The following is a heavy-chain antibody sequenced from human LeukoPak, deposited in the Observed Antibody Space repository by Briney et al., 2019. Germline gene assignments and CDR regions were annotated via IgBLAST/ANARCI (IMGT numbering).Heavy chain of an antibody. CDR2: ISGSGGST. CDR3: AKDSDWNDVGGFDY. Sequence: GGPLRLSCAVSGFTFSSYAMSWVRQAPGKGLEWVSAISGSGGSTYYADSVKGRFTISRDNSKNTLYLQMNSLRAEDTAVYYCAKDSDWNDVGGFDYWGQGTLVTVSS. D-gene: IGHD1-1*01. CDR1: GFTFSSYA. V-gene: IGHV3-23*01. J-gene: IGHJ4*02.